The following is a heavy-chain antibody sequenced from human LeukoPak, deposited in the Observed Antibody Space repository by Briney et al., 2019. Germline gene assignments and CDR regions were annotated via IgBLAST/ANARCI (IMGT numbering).Heavy chain of an antibody. J-gene: IGHJ4*02. CDR2: IYSRGTT. CDR3: ARRISSWNVYIDK. D-gene: IGHD1-1*01. V-gene: IGHV4-4*08. CDR1: GGSLSGYY. Sequence: PSETLSLTCTVSGGSLSGYYWSWIRQTPGKGLEWIGYIYSRGTTNYNRSLQSRVIISLDTPKNQFSLRLTSVTAADTAMYFCARRISSWNVYIDKWGQGIQVTVSS.